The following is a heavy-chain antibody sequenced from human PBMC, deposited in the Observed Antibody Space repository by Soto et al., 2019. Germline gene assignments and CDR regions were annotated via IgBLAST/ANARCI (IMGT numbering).Heavy chain of an antibody. V-gene: IGHV4-4*09. CDR3: ATQRLCTGGHCWNWFDP. Sequence: QVQLQESGPGLVKPSETLSLTCTVSRVSMSDYFWSWIRQPPGKGLEWIGYIFHTGSTNYNPSLKRRVTRSLDTSKKQFSLKLNSVTAADTAVYYCATQRLCTGGHCWNWFDPWGQGTLVTVSS. CDR1: RVSMSDYF. D-gene: IGHD2-8*02. J-gene: IGHJ5*02. CDR2: IFHTGST.